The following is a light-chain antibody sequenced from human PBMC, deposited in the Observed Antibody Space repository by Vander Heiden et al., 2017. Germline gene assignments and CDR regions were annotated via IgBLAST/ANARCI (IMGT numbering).Light chain of an antibody. Sequence: QPPSVSGAPGQRVTISCTGSSSNIGAGYDVHWYQQLPGTAPKLLIYGNSNRPSGVPDRFSGSKSGTSASLAITGLQAEDEADYYCQSYDSSLSGVVFGGGTKL. CDR2: GNS. V-gene: IGLV1-40*01. CDR1: SSNIGAGYD. CDR3: QSYDSSLSGVV. J-gene: IGLJ2*01.